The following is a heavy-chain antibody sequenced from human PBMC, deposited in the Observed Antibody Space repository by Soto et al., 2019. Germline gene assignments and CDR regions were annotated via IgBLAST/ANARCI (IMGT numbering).Heavy chain of an antibody. D-gene: IGHD1-26*01. CDR3: AKGIVRYYYGMDV. V-gene: IGHV3-9*01. CDR2: IGWKSVSI. J-gene: IGHJ6*02. CDR1: GLTLDDFA. Sequence: EVELVESGGGLEQPGRSLRLACAASGLTLDDFAMHWVRQRPGKGLEWVAGIGWKSVSIGYADSVKGRFIISRDNAENSLYRQMNSLRPEYTAHYDCAKGIVRYYYGMDVWGQGTTVTVS.